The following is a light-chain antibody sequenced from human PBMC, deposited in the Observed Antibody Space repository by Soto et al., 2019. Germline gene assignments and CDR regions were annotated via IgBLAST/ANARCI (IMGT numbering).Light chain of an antibody. CDR2: RAS. J-gene: IGKJ2*01. V-gene: IGKV3-20*01. CDR3: QQFGTSPMFT. Sequence: EIVLTQSPDTLSLSPGERATLSCRASQSVSSSYLAWYQQRPGQAPRLLIFRASSRATGVPDRFSGSGSGTDFTLTISRLEPEDFVVYYCQQFGTSPMFTFGQGTKLEV. CDR1: QSVSSSY.